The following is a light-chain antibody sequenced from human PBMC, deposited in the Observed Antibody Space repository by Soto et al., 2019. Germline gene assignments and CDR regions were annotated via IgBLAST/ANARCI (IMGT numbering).Light chain of an antibody. CDR2: LNSDGSH. CDR1: SGHSNYA. Sequence: QSVLTQSPSASASLGASVKLTCTLSSGHSNYAIAWHQQQPEKGPRHLMKLNSDGSHSKGDGIPDRFSGSRSGAERYLTISSLQSEDEADYYCQTWGTGIVVFGGGTKLTVL. V-gene: IGLV4-69*01. J-gene: IGLJ2*01. CDR3: QTWGTGIVV.